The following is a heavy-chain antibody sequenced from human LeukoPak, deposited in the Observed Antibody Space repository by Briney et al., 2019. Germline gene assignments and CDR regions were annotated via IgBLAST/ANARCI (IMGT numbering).Heavy chain of an antibody. J-gene: IGHJ6*02. V-gene: IGHV4-59*01. CDR3: ARVAFCSSTSCPLGSMDV. D-gene: IGHD2-2*01. CDR1: GGSISSYY. Sequence: PSETQSLTCTVSGGSISSYYWSWIRQPPGKGLEWIGYIYYSGSTNYNPSLKSRVTISVDTSKNQFSLKLSSVTAADTAVYYCARVAFCSSTSCPLGSMDVWGQGTTVTVSS. CDR2: IYYSGST.